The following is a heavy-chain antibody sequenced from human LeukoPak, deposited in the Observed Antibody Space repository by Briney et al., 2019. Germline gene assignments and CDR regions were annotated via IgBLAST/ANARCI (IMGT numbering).Heavy chain of an antibody. CDR3: ARDDIVVVVPAGDYYYYMDV. CDR2: ISGSSSYI. D-gene: IGHD2-15*01. CDR1: RFTFSNYT. J-gene: IGHJ6*03. Sequence: PGGSLRLSCAASRFTFSNYTMNWVRQAPGKGLEWVSSISGSSSYIYYADSVKGRFTISRDNAKNSLYLQMNSLRAEDTAVYYCARDDIVVVVPAGDYYYYMDVWGKGTTVTVS. V-gene: IGHV3-21*01.